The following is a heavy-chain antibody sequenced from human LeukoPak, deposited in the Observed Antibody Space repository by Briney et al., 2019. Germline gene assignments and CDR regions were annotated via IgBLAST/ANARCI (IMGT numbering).Heavy chain of an antibody. CDR2: ISSSSSTI. V-gene: IGHV3-48*02. D-gene: IGHD1-26*01. CDR1: GFTFSSYS. Sequence: TGGSLRLSCAASGFTFSSYSMNWVRQAPGKGLEWVSYISSSSSTIYYADSVKGRFTISRDNAKNSLYLQMNSLRDEDTAVYYCARGRGKFVGATVFDYWGQGTLVTVSS. CDR3: ARGRGKFVGATVFDY. J-gene: IGHJ4*02.